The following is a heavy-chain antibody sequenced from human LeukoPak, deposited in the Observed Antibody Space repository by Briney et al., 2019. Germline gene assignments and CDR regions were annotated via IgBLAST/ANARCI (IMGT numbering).Heavy chain of an antibody. V-gene: IGHV4-39*07. Sequence: PSETLSLTCTVSGGSISSSSYYWGWIRQPPGKGLEWIGSIYYSGSTYYNPSLKSRVTISVDTSKNQFSLKLSSVTAADTAVYYCASDVGDGSSWYGAWFDPWGQGTLVTVSS. CDR3: ASDVGDGSSWYGAWFDP. CDR2: IYYSGST. D-gene: IGHD6-13*01. J-gene: IGHJ5*02. CDR1: GGSISSSSYY.